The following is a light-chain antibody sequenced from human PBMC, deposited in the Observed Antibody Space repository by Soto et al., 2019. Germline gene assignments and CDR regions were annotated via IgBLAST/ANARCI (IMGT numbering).Light chain of an antibody. Sequence: QLVLTQSPSASASLGASVKLTCTLSSGHSSYALAWHQQQPEKGPRYLMKPHSDGSHSKGAGIPDRFSGSSSGAGRYLTISSLHSEDEADYYCQTWTTGIHVFGSGTKLTVL. CDR3: QTWTTGIHV. V-gene: IGLV4-69*02. CDR1: SGHSSYA. CDR2: PHSDGSH. J-gene: IGLJ1*01.